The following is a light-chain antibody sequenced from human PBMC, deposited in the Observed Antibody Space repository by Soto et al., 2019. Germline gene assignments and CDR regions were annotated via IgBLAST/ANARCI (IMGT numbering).Light chain of an antibody. CDR1: QSVSSNH. CDR2: DAS. Sequence: ELVLTQSPGTLSLSPGERATLSCRASQSVSSNHLAWYQQKPGQAPRLLIYDASTRATGIPARFSGSGSGTEFTLTISSLQPDDFATYYCQHYNSYSEAFGQGTKVDIK. CDR3: QHYNSYSEA. J-gene: IGKJ1*01. V-gene: IGKV3-20*01.